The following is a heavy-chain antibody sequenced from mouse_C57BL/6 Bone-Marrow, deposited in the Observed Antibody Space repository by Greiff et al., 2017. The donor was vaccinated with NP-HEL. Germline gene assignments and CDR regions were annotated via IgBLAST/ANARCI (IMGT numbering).Heavy chain of an antibody. D-gene: IGHD2-3*01. Sequence: QVQLKESGPELVKPGASVKISCKASGYAFSSSWMNWVKQRPGKGLEWIGRIYPGDGDTNYNGKFKGKATLTADKSSSTAYMQLSSLTSEDSAVYFCARGGFYDGRDYWGQGTTLTVSS. CDR1: GYAFSSSW. V-gene: IGHV1-82*01. J-gene: IGHJ2*01. CDR2: IYPGDGDT. CDR3: ARGGFYDGRDY.